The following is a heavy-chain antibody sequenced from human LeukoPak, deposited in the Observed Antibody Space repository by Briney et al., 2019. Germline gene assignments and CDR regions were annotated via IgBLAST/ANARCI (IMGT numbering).Heavy chain of an antibody. CDR1: GFTFSSYA. D-gene: IGHD3-22*01. Sequence: PGGSLRLSCAASGFTFSSYAMSWVRQAPGKGLEWVSSISGSGGSTYHADSVKGRFTISRDNSKNTLNLQINSLRAEDTAVYYCAKRYYYDSSGFSGHPTWDYGAQGPLVPVSS. CDR2: ISGSGGST. J-gene: IGHJ4*02. CDR3: AKRYYYDSSGFSGHPTWDY. V-gene: IGHV3-23*01.